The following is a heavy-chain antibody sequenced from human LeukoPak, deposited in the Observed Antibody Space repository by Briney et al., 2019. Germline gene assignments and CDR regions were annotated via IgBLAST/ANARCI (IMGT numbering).Heavy chain of an antibody. CDR3: ARAVGRYDFWSGSKWDYYMDV. J-gene: IGHJ6*03. V-gene: IGHV4-59*01. Sequence: SETLSLTCTVSGGSISSYYWSWIRQPPGKGLEWIGYIYYSGSTSYNPSLKSRVTISVDTSKNQFSLKLSSVTAADTAVYYCARAVGRYDFWSGSKWDYYMDVWGKGTTVTVSS. D-gene: IGHD3-3*01. CDR1: GGSISSYY. CDR2: IYYSGST.